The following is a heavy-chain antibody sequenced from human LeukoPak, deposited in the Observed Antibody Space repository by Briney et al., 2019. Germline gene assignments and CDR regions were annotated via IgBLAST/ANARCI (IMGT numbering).Heavy chain of an antibody. Sequence: PSETLSLTCTVSGGSISSYYWSWIRQPPGKGLEWIGYIYYSGSTNYNPSLKSRVTISVDTSKNQFSLKLSSVTAEDTAVYYCARDGSGWSGWFDPWGQGTLVTVSS. J-gene: IGHJ5*02. V-gene: IGHV4-59*12. CDR3: ARDGSGWSGWFDP. CDR1: GGSISSYY. CDR2: IYYSGST. D-gene: IGHD6-19*01.